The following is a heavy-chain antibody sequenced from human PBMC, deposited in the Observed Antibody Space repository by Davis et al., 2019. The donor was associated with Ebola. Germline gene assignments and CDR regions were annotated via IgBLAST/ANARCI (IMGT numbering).Heavy chain of an antibody. CDR3: AKDGAVTTGFDY. D-gene: IGHD4-11*01. V-gene: IGHV3-30-3*01. CDR1: GFTFSSYA. CDR2: ISYDGSNK. J-gene: IGHJ4*02. Sequence: GESLKISCAASGFTFSSYAMHWVRQAPGKGLEWVAVISYDGSNKYYADSVKGRFTISRDNSKNTLYLQMNSLRAEDTAVYYCAKDGAVTTGFDYWGQGTLVTVSS.